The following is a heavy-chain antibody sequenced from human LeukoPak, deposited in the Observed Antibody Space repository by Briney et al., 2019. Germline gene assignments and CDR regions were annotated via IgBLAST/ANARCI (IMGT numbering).Heavy chain of an antibody. J-gene: IGHJ3*02. CDR2: IKSKTDGGTT. Sequence: GGSLRLSCAASGFTFSNAWMCWVRQAPGKGLEWVGRIKSKTDGGTTDYAAPVKGRFTISRDGSKNTLYLQMNSLKTEDTAVYYCTSQTYYDFWSGYRDDAFDIWGQGTMVTVSS. CDR3: TSQTYYDFWSGYRDDAFDI. D-gene: IGHD3-3*01. CDR1: GFTFSNAW. V-gene: IGHV3-15*01.